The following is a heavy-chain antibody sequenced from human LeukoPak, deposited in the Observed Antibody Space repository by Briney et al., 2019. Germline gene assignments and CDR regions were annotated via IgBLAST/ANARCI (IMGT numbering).Heavy chain of an antibody. D-gene: IGHD1-26*01. V-gene: IGHV5-51*01. CDR1: GYSFSTYW. CDR2: IYPGDPDT. CDR3: ARELATNVCGAFDT. Sequence: GESLKISCKGSGYSFSTYWIGWVRQMPGKGLEWMGTIYPGDPDTRYSPSFQGRVTLSADKSINTAYLQWSSLKASDTAIYYCARELATNVCGAFDTWGQGTMVTVSS. J-gene: IGHJ3*02.